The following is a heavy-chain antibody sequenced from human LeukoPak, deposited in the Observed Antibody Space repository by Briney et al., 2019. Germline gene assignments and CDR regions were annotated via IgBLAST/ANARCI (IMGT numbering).Heavy chain of an antibody. CDR1: GYTFTSYG. V-gene: IGHV1-18*01. Sequence: ASVKVSCKASGYTFTSYGISWVRQAPGQGLEWMGWISAYNGNTNYAQKLQGRVTMTTDTSTSTAYMELRSLRSDDTAVYYCARARGYVEWLYRPYYFDYWGQGTLVTVSS. CDR2: ISAYNGNT. D-gene: IGHD3-3*01. J-gene: IGHJ4*02. CDR3: ARARGYVEWLYRPYYFDY.